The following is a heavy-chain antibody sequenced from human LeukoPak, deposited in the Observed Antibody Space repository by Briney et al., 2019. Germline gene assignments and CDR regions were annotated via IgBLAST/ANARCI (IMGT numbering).Heavy chain of an antibody. D-gene: IGHD1-7*01. J-gene: IGHJ4*02. CDR2: INPNSGGT. CDR1: GYTFTDYY. V-gene: IGHV1-2*02. CDR3: ATAGGTEPVDY. Sequence: ASVKVSCKASGYTFTDYYMHWVRQAPGQGLEWMGWINPNSGGTNYAQKFQGRVTMTRDTSINTAYMELSRLRSGDTAVYYCATAGGTEPVDYWGRGTLVTVSS.